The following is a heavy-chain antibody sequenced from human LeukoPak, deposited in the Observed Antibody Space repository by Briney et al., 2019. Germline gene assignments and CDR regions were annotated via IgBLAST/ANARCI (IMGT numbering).Heavy chain of an antibody. V-gene: IGHV3-30*18. D-gene: IGHD1-26*01. CDR1: GFTFSSYG. CDR3: AKNEVGATGYNWFDP. Sequence: PGRSLRLSCAASGFTFSSYGMHWVRRAPGKGQEWMAVISYDGSNKYYADSVKGRFTISRDNSKNTLYLQMNSLRAEDTAVYYCAKNEVGATGYNWFDPWGQGTLVTVSS. J-gene: IGHJ5*02. CDR2: ISYDGSNK.